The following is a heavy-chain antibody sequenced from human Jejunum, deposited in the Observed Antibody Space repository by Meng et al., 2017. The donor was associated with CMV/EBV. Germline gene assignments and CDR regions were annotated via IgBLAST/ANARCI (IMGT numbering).Heavy chain of an antibody. D-gene: IGHD3-3*01. CDR2: ISGSGDAT. CDR1: GFTFSQFA. CDR3: VAQSGYPKGWFDP. J-gene: IGHJ5*02. V-gene: IGHV3-23*01. Sequence: GSVXPXXXLRLXXAASGFTFSQFAMSWVRQAPGKGLEWVSVISGSGDATYPADSVKGRFTISRDNSKNTLYLQMNSLRAEDAAIYYCVAQSGYPKGWFDPWGQGTLVTVSS.